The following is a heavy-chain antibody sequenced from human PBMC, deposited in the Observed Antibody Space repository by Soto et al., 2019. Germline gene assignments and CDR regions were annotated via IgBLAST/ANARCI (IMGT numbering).Heavy chain of an antibody. D-gene: IGHD7-27*01. CDR2: ISYDGSNK. Sequence: GGSLRLSCAASGFTFSSYDMHWVRQAPGKGLEWVAVISYDGSNKYYADSVKGRFTISRDNSKNTLYLQMNSLRAEDTAVYYCAKGPYRVLGIGTGVFDYWGQGTLVTVSS. CDR1: GFTFSSYD. J-gene: IGHJ4*02. V-gene: IGHV3-30*18. CDR3: AKGPYRVLGIGTGVFDY.